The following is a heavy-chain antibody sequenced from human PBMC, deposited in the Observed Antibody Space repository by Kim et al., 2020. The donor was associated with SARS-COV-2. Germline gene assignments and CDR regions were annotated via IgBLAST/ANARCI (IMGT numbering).Heavy chain of an antibody. Sequence: GGSLRLSCAASGFTFSSYAMSWVRQAPGKGLEWVSAISGSGGSTYYADSVKGRFTISRDNSKNTLYLQMNSLRAEDTAVYYCAKLPKERYYYDSSGYYPYWGQGTLVTVSS. V-gene: IGHV3-23*01. CDR2: ISGSGGST. D-gene: IGHD3-22*01. J-gene: IGHJ4*02. CDR1: GFTFSSYA. CDR3: AKLPKERYYYDSSGYYPY.